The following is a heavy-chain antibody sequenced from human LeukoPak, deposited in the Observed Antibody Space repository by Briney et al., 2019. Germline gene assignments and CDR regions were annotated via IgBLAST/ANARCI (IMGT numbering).Heavy chain of an antibody. CDR2: NHHSVST. V-gene: IGHV4-39*07. Sequence: SETLSLTCTVSGGSISSSSYYWSWIRQPPVKVLEWIGENHHSVSTKYNPSLKSRVTISGDTSKNQFSLKLSSVTAADTAVYYCAYSTVLTRGYYWGQGTLVTVSS. D-gene: IGHD4-23*01. CDR1: GGSISSSSYY. CDR3: AYSTVLTRGYY. J-gene: IGHJ4*02.